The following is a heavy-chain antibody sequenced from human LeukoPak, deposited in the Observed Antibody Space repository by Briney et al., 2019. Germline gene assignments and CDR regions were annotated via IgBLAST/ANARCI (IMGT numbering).Heavy chain of an antibody. D-gene: IGHD5-12*01. CDR2: IYYSGST. Sequence: SETLSLTCTVSGGSISSYYWSWIRQPPGKGLEWIGYIYYSGSTNYNPSLKSRVTISVDTSKNQFSLKLSSVTAADTAVYYCARGCSGYVISFDYWGQGTLVTVSS. J-gene: IGHJ4*02. V-gene: IGHV4-59*01. CDR1: GGSISSYY. CDR3: ARGCSGYVISFDY.